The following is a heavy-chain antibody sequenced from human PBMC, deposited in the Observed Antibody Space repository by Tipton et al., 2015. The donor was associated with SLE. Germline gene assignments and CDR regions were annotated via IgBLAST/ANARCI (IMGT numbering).Heavy chain of an antibody. V-gene: IGHV4-59*01. CDR3: ARVSPFRVAADGRGYNRFDP. Sequence: TLSLTCTVSGASISSYYWSWVRQPPGKGLEWIGYVYDIDSTNYNPSLKSRVTISLDPSKNQFSLKLSSVTAADTAIYYCARVSPFRVAADGRGYNRFDPWGRGTLVTVSS. CDR1: GASISSYY. J-gene: IGHJ5*02. D-gene: IGHD2-15*01. CDR2: VYDIDST.